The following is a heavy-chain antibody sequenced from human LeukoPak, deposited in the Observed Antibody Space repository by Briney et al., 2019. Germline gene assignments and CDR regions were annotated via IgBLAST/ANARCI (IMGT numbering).Heavy chain of an antibody. CDR3: ARSPTRYYYDSSGYW. J-gene: IGHJ4*02. V-gene: IGHV4-34*01. Sequence: SETLSLTCAVYGGSFSGYYWSWIHQPPGKGLEWIGEINHSGSTNYNPSLKSRVTISVDTSKNQFSLKLSSVTAADTAVYYCARSPTRYYYDSSGYWWGQGTLVTVSS. CDR2: INHSGST. CDR1: GGSFSGYY. D-gene: IGHD3-22*01.